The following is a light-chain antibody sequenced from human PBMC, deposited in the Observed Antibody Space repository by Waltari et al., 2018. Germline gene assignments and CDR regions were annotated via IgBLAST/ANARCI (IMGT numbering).Light chain of an antibody. J-gene: IGLJ3*02. Sequence: QSVLTQPPPVSGTPGRSATIHGSGATSNIGVNSVNWYQQLPGTAPKLLIYNDNLGPSGVPERFSASKSGTSASLAITGLQSEDDAYYYCAVWDDSLGGVFGGGTKLTVL. V-gene: IGLV1-44*01. CDR1: TSNIGVNS. CDR2: NDN. CDR3: AVWDDSLGGV.